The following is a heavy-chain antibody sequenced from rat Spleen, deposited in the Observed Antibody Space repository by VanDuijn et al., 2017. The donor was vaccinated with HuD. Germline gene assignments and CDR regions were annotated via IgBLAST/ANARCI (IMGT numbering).Heavy chain of an antibody. D-gene: IGHD1-11*01. Sequence: EVQLVESGGGLVQPGRSLKLSCAASGFTFTNYGMHWVRQAPQKGLEWVATISYDGRSTYHRDSVKGRFTISRDNAKSTLYLQMDSLRSEDTATYYCARHRNYGGYPFEYWGQGVMVTVSS. V-gene: IGHV5-29*01. CDR1: GFTFTNYG. CDR3: ARHRNYGGYPFEY. CDR2: ISYDGRST. J-gene: IGHJ2*01.